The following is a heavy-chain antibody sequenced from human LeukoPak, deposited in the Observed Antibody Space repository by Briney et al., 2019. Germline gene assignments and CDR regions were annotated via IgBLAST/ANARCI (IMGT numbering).Heavy chain of an antibody. D-gene: IGHD6-19*01. Sequence: PGGSLTLSCAASGFSFSSYAMSWVRQAPGKGLEWDSSISGSGDNTYCAESVKGRFTISRDNSKNTLFLQMNSLRAEDTAVFYCAKRSGYTTGWFFDFWGQGTLVTVSS. CDR2: ISGSGDNT. CDR3: AKRSGYTTGWFFDF. CDR1: GFSFSSYA. J-gene: IGHJ4*01. V-gene: IGHV3-23*01.